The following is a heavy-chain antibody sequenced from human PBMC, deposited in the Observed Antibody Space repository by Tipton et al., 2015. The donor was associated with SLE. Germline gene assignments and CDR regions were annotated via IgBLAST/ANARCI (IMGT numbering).Heavy chain of an antibody. CDR3: ATGLGELFYYYGMDV. J-gene: IGHJ6*02. CDR2: INHSGSS. Sequence: TLSLTCAVYGGSFNSHYWSWMRQPPGKGLEWIGEINHSGSSNYSPSLKSRVTISVDTSKNQFSLKLSSVTAADTAVYYCATGLGELFYYYGMDVWGQGTTVTVSS. CDR1: GGSFNSHY. D-gene: IGHD3-10*01. V-gene: IGHV4-34*01.